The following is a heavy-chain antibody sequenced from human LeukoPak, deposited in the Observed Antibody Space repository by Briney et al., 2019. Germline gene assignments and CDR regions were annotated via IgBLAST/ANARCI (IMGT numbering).Heavy chain of an antibody. V-gene: IGHV5-51*01. CDR3: ARRADYYDSSGPIR. D-gene: IGHD3-22*01. CDR1: GYIFTSYW. Sequence: GESLQISCKGSGYIFTSYWIGWVRQLPGKGLEWMGIIYPGDSDTRYSPSFQGQVTISADKSISTAYLQWSSLKASDTAMYYCARRADYYDSSGPIRWGQGTLVTVSS. CDR2: IYPGDSDT. J-gene: IGHJ4*02.